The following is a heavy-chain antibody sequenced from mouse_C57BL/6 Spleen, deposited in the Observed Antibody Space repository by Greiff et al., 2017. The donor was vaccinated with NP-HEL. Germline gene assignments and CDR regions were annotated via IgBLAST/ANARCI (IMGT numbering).Heavy chain of an antibody. CDR2: IRLKSDNYAT. D-gene: IGHD1-1*01. CDR3: TVHYYGSNTRYFDV. Sequence: DVQLVESGGGLVQPGGSMKLSCVASGFTFSNYWMNWVRQSPEKGLEWVAQIRLKSDNYATHYAESVKGRFTISRDDSKSSVYLQMNNLRAEDTGIYYCTVHYYGSNTRYFDVWGTGTTVTVSS. J-gene: IGHJ1*03. V-gene: IGHV6-3*01. CDR1: GFTFSNYW.